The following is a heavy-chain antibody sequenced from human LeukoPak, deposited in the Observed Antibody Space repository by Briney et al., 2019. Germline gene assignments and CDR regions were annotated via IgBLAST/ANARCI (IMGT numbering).Heavy chain of an antibody. J-gene: IGHJ6*03. CDR3: ARAWGYYGSGSYYPDHYYMDV. Sequence: GRSLRLSCAASGFTVSTNYMNWVRQAPGKGLECVSILYSGSTTSYADSVKGRFTISRDSSKNTLYLQMSSLRAEDTAVDYCARAWGYYGSGSYYPDHYYMDVWGKGTTVTVSS. CDR1: GFTVSTNY. V-gene: IGHV3-53*01. CDR2: LYSGSTT. D-gene: IGHD3-10*01.